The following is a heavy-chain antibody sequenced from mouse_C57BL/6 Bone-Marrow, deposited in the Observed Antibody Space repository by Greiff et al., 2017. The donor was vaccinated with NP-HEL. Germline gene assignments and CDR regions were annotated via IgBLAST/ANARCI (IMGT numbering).Heavy chain of an antibody. CDR2: IYPGSGNT. J-gene: IGHJ3*01. CDR1: GYTFTDYY. Sequence: VQLVESGAELVRPGASVKLSCKASGYTFTDYYINWVKQRPGQGLEWIARIYPGSGNTYYNEKFKGKATLTAEKSSSTAYMQLSSLTSEDSAVYFCARSRLDGYYVGFAYWGQGTLVTVSA. V-gene: IGHV1-76*01. CDR3: ARSRLDGYYVGFAY. D-gene: IGHD2-3*01.